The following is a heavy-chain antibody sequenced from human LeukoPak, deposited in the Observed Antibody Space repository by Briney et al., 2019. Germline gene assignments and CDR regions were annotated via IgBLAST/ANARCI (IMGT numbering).Heavy chain of an antibody. CDR1: GFTVSSNS. CDR3: ARRAGAYSHPYDY. J-gene: IGHJ4*02. D-gene: IGHD4/OR15-4a*01. CDR2: IYSDNT. Sequence: GGSLRLSCIVSGFTVSSNSMSWVRQAPGKGLEWVSFIYSDNTHYSDSVKGRFTISRDNSKNTLYLQMNSLRVEDTAVYYCARRAGAYSHPYDYWGQGTLVTVSS. V-gene: IGHV3-53*01.